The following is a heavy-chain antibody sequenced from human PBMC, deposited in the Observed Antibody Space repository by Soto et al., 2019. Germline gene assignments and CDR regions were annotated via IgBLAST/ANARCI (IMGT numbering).Heavy chain of an antibody. D-gene: IGHD4-17*01. CDR1: GGSVSDKTYY. V-gene: IGHV4-61*01. J-gene: IGHJ4*02. CDR3: ARTTAVPNTLRSRYFFDY. CDR2: VYYSGTT. Sequence: SETLSLTCTVSGGSVSDKTYYWSWIRQPPGKRLEWIGYVYYSGTTNYNPSLKSRVTISVDLSKNRFSLRLSSVTTADTALYYCARTTAVPNTLRSRYFFDYWGQGTLVTVSS.